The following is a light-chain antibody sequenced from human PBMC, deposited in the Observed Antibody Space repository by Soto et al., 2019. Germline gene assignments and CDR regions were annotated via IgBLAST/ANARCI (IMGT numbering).Light chain of an antibody. V-gene: IGKV3-15*01. Sequence: ELGLTQSPATLSVSPGERATLSCRASQSITRNLAWYQQSPGQAPRLLIYGASTRATGIPARFSGSGSGTEFTLTINSLQSEDFAVYYCQQYNNWPMWTFGQGTKVDIK. CDR2: GAS. J-gene: IGKJ1*01. CDR1: QSITRN. CDR3: QQYNNWPMWT.